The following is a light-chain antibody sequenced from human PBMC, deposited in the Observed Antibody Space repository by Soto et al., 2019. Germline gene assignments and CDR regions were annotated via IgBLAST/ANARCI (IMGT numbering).Light chain of an antibody. CDR3: QQYDSSPVT. Sequence: EIGLTQSPGTLSLSPGERATLSCRASQSVSSSYLAGYQQKPGQAPRLLIYGASSRATGIPDRFSGSGSGTDFSLTISRLEPEDFAVYYWQQYDSSPVTFGHGTKVEIK. CDR2: GAS. CDR1: QSVSSSY. J-gene: IGKJ1*01. V-gene: IGKV3-20*01.